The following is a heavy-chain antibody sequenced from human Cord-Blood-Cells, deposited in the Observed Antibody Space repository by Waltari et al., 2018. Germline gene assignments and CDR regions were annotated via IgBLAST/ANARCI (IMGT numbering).Heavy chain of an antibody. J-gene: IGHJ4*02. Sequence: QVQLVQSGAEVKKPGSSVKVSCKASGGPFSSYAITVVRQAPEHGLEWMGGIIPIFGTANYAQKFQGRVTITADESTSTAYMELSSLRSEDTAVYYCARDKITSGTTVTPGGFDYWGQGTLVTVSS. V-gene: IGHV1-69*01. CDR2: IIPIFGTA. CDR1: GGPFSSYA. CDR3: ARDKITSGTTVTPGGFDY. D-gene: IGHD4-17*01.